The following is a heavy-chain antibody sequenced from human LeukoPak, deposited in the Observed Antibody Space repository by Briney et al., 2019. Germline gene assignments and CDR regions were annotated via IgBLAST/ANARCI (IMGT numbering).Heavy chain of an antibody. D-gene: IGHD3-10*01. CDR2: IYYSGST. CDR1: GGSISSGDYY. V-gene: IGHV4-61*08. Sequence: SGTLSLTCTVSGGSISSGDYYWSWIRQPPGKGLEWIGYIYYSGSTNYNPSLKSRVTISVDTSKNQFSLKLSSVTAADTAVYYCARVWIGGDYFDYWGQGTLVTVSS. CDR3: ARVWIGGDYFDY. J-gene: IGHJ4*02.